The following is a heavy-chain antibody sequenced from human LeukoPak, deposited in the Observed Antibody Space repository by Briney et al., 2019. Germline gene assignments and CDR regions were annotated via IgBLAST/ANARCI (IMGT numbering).Heavy chain of an antibody. J-gene: IGHJ4*02. CDR3: ARRGTVTTERFDY. D-gene: IGHD4-11*01. CDR2: VYYSGST. V-gene: IGHV4-39*01. CDR1: GGSVSSSTYY. Sequence: PSETLSLTCTVSGGSVSSSTYYWVWIRQPPGKGLEWIGSVYYSGSTYYNPSLKSRVTISVDTSKNQFSLKLSSVTAADTAVYYCARRGTVTTERFDYWGQGALVTVSS.